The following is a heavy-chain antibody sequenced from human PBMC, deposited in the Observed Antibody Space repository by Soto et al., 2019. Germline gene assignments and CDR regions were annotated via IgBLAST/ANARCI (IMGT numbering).Heavy chain of an antibody. CDR3: THRAYSGSYRVDY. CDR2: IRSKANSYAT. J-gene: IGHJ4*02. V-gene: IGHV3-73*02. Sequence: EVQLVESGGGLVQPGGSLKLSCAASGFTFSGSAMHWVRQASGKGLEWVGRIRSKANSYATAYAASVKGRFTISRDDSKNTAYLQMNSLKTEDTAVYYCTHRAYSGSYRVDYWGQGTLVTVSS. D-gene: IGHD1-26*01. CDR1: GFTFSGSA.